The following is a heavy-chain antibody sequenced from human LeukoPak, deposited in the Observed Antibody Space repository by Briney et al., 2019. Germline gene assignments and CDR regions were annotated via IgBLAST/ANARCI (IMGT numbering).Heavy chain of an antibody. Sequence: SETLSLTCTVSGGSISSGSYYWSWIRQPAGKGLEWIGRIYTSGSTNYNPSLKSRVTISVDTSKNQFSLKLSSVTAADTAVYYCARDGNDYGDYARDYRGQGTLVTVSS. D-gene: IGHD4-17*01. V-gene: IGHV4-61*02. CDR2: IYTSGST. CDR1: GGSISSGSYY. J-gene: IGHJ4*02. CDR3: ARDGNDYGDYARDY.